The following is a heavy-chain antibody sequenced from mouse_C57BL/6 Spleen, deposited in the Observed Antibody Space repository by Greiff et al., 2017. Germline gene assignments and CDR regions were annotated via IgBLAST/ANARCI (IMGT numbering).Heavy chain of an antibody. CDR2: IYPGDGDT. V-gene: IGHV1-80*01. Sequence: QVQLQQSGAELVKPGASVKISCKASGYAFSSYWMNWVKQRPGKGLEWIGQIYPGDGDTNYNGKFKGKATLTADKSSSTAYMQLSSLTSEDSAVYFCARGVTTVVDDYFDYWGQGTTLTVSS. J-gene: IGHJ2*01. D-gene: IGHD1-1*01. CDR3: ARGVTTVVDDYFDY. CDR1: GYAFSSYW.